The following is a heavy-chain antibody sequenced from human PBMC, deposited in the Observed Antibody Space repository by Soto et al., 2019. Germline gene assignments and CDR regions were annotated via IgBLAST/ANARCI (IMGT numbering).Heavy chain of an antibody. CDR2: IYYSGST. Sequence: SETLSLTCTVSGGTISSYYWSWLRKTQGKELEWIGYIYYSGSTNYNPSLKSRVTISVDTSKNQFSLKLSSVTAADTAVYYCARVVGDKVVTHAFDIWGQGTMVTVSS. V-gene: IGHV4-59*08. D-gene: IGHD2-21*02. CDR1: GGTISSYY. J-gene: IGHJ3*02. CDR3: ARVVGDKVVTHAFDI.